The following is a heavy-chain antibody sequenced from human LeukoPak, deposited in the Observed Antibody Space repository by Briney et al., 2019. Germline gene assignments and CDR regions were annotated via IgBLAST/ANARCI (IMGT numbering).Heavy chain of an antibody. CDR1: GFTFSSYW. J-gene: IGHJ3*02. V-gene: IGHV3-7*03. CDR3: AKDTVTGTTGPILGADAFDI. CDR2: IKQDGSEK. D-gene: IGHD1-20*01. Sequence: GGSLRLSCAASGFTFSSYWMSWVRQAPGKGLEWVANIKQDGSEKYYVDSVKGRFTISRDNAKNSLYLQMNSLRAEDTALYYCAKDTVTGTTGPILGADAFDIWGQGTMVTVSS.